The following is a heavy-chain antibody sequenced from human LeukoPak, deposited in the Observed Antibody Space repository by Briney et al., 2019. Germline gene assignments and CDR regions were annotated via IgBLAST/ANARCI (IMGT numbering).Heavy chain of an antibody. D-gene: IGHD1-26*01. J-gene: IGHJ4*02. Sequence: PGGSLRLSCAASGFTFSSYAMSWVRQAPGKGLEWVANIKQDGSEKYYVDSVKGRFTISRDNAKNSLYLQMNSLRAEDTAVYYCARVRPAVGATPYYFDYWGQGTLVTVSS. CDR3: ARVRPAVGATPYYFDY. CDR1: GFTFSSYA. CDR2: IKQDGSEK. V-gene: IGHV3-7*01.